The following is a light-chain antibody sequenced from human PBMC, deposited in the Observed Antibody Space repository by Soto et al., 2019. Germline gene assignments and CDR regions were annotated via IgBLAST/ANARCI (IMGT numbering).Light chain of an antibody. CDR3: QHYNSYWT. CDR1: QSISSW. V-gene: IGKV1-5*01. Sequence: DIQMTQSPSTLSASVGDRVTITCRASQSISSWLAWYQQKPGKAPKLLIYDASSLESGVPSRFSGSGSGTEFTLTNSSLQPDDFATYNCQHYNSYWTSGKGTKVKIK. CDR2: DAS. J-gene: IGKJ1*01.